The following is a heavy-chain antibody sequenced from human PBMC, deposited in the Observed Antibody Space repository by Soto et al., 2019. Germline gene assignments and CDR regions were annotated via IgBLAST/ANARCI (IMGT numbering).Heavy chain of an antibody. CDR3: ARGGYLGVRGVITQDYYYYYGMDV. D-gene: IGHD3-10*01. V-gene: IGHV6-1*01. CDR2: TPYRSKWYS. CDR1: GASVSSNSTP. J-gene: IGHJ6*02. Sequence: PSPTLTLTCAIPGASVSSNSTPSNWITQAPSRGLVSLGRTPYRSKWYSEYAVSVKTRITINPATFKNQFFRQLRSVTPEDTAVYYCARGGYLGVRGVITQDYYYYYGMDVSGQGSTVTVCS.